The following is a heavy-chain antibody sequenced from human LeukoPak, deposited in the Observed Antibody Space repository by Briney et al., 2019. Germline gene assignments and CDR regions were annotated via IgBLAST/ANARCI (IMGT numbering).Heavy chain of an antibody. CDR2: IIPIFGTA. CDR3: ARDFDYSNPGGMFDP. CDR1: GGTFSSYA. Sequence: GASVKVSCKASGGTFSSYAISWVRQAPGQRLEWMGGIIPIFGTANYAQKFQGRVTITADESTSTAYMELSSLRSEDTAVYYCARDFDYSNPGGMFDPWGQGTLVTVSS. V-gene: IGHV1-69*13. D-gene: IGHD4-11*01. J-gene: IGHJ5*02.